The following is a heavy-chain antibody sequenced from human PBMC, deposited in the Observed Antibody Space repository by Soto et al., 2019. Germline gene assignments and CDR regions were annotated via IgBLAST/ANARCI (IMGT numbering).Heavy chain of an antibody. D-gene: IGHD2-15*01. V-gene: IGHV3-15*01. Sequence: GGSLRLSCAASGFTFSNAWMSWVRQAPGKGLEWVGRIKSKTDGGTTDYAAPVKGRFTISRDDSKNTLYLQMNSLKTEDTAVYYCTTDIPYCSGGSCYYDAFDIWGQGTMVTVSS. CDR1: GFTFSNAW. CDR2: IKSKTDGGTT. CDR3: TTDIPYCSGGSCYYDAFDI. J-gene: IGHJ3*02.